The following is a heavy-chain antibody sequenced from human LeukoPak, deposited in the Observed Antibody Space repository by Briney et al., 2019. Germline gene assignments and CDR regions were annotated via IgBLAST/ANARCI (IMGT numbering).Heavy chain of an antibody. CDR2: IYPGDSDT. V-gene: IGHV5-51*01. CDR3: ARHSAVYASGTSDY. Sequence: RTGESLKISCKGSGYSFTRYWIGWVRQMPGKGLEWMGIIYPGDSDTRYSPSFQGQVTISADKSISTAYLQWSSLKTSDTAMYYCARHSAVYASGTSDYWGQGTLVTVSS. J-gene: IGHJ4*02. CDR1: GYSFTRYW. D-gene: IGHD3-10*01.